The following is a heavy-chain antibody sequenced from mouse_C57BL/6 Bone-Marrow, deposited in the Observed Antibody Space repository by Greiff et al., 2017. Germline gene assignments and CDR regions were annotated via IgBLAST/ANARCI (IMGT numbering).Heavy chain of an antibody. CDR3: ARSVYYGNFDY. D-gene: IGHD2-1*01. J-gene: IGHJ2*01. V-gene: IGHV1-82*01. Sequence: VQLQQSGPELVKPGASVKISCKASGYAFSSSWMNWVKQRPGKGLEWIGRIYPGDGDTNYNGKFKGKATLTADKSSSTAYMQLSSLTSEDSAVSFCARSVYYGNFDYWGQGTTLTVSS. CDR2: IYPGDGDT. CDR1: GYAFSSSW.